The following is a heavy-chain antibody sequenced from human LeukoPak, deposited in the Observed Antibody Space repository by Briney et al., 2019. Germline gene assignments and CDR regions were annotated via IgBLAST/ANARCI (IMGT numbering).Heavy chain of an antibody. D-gene: IGHD1-26*01. V-gene: IGHV3-53*01. CDR3: ASSDSGSYHPPDY. Sequence: QPGGSLRLSCAASGFTVSSNYMSWVRQAPGKGLEWVSVIYSGGSTYYADSVKGRFTISRDNSKNTLYLQMNSLRAEDTAVYYCASSDSGSYHPPDYWGQGTLVTVSS. J-gene: IGHJ4*02. CDR2: IYSGGST. CDR1: GFTVSSNY.